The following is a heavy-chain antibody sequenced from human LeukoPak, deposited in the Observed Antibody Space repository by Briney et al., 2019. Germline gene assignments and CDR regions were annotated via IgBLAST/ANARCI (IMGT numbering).Heavy chain of an antibody. Sequence: PGGSLRLSCAASGFTFDNYAMHWVRQAPGKCLECLSIISWKSGYIVYADSVKGRFTISRDNAKKSLDLQMNSLRAEDTAFYYCAKVRGTYSSGYFFDYWGQGTLVTVSS. CDR3: AKVRGTYSSGYFFDY. D-gene: IGHD6-19*01. J-gene: IGHJ4*02. CDR2: ISWKSGYI. CDR1: GFTFDNYA. V-gene: IGHV3-9*01.